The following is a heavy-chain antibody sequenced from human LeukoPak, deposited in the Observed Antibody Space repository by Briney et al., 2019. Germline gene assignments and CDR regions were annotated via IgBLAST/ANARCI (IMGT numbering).Heavy chain of an antibody. CDR1: GGSISNGNW. J-gene: IGHJ5*02. CDR2: IYYSGST. Sequence: SETLSLTCAVSGGSISNGNWWTWVRQPPGKGLEWIGSIYYSGSTYYNPSLKSRVTISVDTSKNQFSLKLSSVTAADTAVYYCARHYGPWGQGTLVTVSS. CDR3: ARHYGP. V-gene: IGHV4-39*01. D-gene: IGHD3-16*01.